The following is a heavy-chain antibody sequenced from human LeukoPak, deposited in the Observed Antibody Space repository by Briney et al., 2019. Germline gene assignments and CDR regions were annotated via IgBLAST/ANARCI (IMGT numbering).Heavy chain of an antibody. CDR3: ARGAYDSSGYHNY. V-gene: IGHV1-69*05. CDR1: GGTFSSYA. Sequence: ASVKVSCKASGGTFSSYAISWVRQAPGQGLEWMGRIIPIFGTVNYAQKFQGRVTITTDESTSTAYMELSSLRSEDTAVYYCARGAYDSSGYHNYWGQGTLVTVSS. CDR2: IIPIFGTV. D-gene: IGHD3-22*01. J-gene: IGHJ4*02.